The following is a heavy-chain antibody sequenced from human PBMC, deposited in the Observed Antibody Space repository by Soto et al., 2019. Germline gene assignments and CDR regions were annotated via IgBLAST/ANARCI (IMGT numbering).Heavy chain of an antibody. V-gene: IGHV3-7*03. CDR2: IKPAGREK. J-gene: IGHJ3*01. Sequence: EVQLVESGGCVVQPGGSLRLSCAASGFTLSTYWMNWVRQAPGKGLEWVANIKPAGREKYYVDSVKGRFTISRDNANNLWYLERNSLRVDDTAVYYFARDPSRVWPTRNYDACDLGGQGTMVTVSS. CDR1: GFTLSTYW. CDR3: ARDPSRVWPTRNYDACDL. D-gene: IGHD1-7*01.